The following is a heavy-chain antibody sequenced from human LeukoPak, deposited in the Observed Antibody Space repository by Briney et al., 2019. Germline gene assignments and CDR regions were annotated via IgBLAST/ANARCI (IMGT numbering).Heavy chain of an antibody. CDR1: GFTISRYW. Sequence: GGSLRLSCAASGFTISRYWMHWVRQAPGKGLVWVSRISPDGSRTTYAESVKGRFTISRDNAKSTVYLQMNSLRAEDTAVYYCARVALGSYNWFDPWGQGTLVTVSS. CDR2: ISPDGSRT. V-gene: IGHV3-74*01. J-gene: IGHJ5*02. CDR3: ARVALGSYNWFDP. D-gene: IGHD3-10*01.